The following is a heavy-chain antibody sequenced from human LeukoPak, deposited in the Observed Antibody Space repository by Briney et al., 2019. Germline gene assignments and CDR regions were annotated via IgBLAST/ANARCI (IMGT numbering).Heavy chain of an antibody. Sequence: SETLSLTCTVSGGSISSYYWSWIRQPPGKGLEWIGYIYYSGSTNYNPSLKRRVTISVDTSKNQFSLKLSSVTAADTAVYYCARHEASGYDGSEYFQHWGQGTLVTVSS. CDR3: ARHEASGYDGSEYFQH. V-gene: IGHV4-59*08. D-gene: IGHD5-12*01. J-gene: IGHJ1*01. CDR1: GGSISSYY. CDR2: IYYSGST.